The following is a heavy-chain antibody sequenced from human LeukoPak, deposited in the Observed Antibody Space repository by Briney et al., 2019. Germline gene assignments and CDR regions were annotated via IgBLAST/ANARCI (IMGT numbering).Heavy chain of an antibody. D-gene: IGHD5-24*01. J-gene: IGHJ4*02. CDR3: ARARGGYNTLDY. CDR1: GGSISSGDYY. V-gene: IGHV4-30-4*08. CDR2: IYYSGST. Sequence: SETLSLTCTVSGGSISSGDYYWSWIRQPPGKGLEWIGYIYYSGSTYYNPSLKSRVTISVDTSKNQFSLKLSSVTAADTAVYYCARARGGYNTLDYWGQGTLVTVSS.